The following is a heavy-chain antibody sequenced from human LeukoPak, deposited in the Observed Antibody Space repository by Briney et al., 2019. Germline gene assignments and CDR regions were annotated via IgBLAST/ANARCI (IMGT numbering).Heavy chain of an antibody. Sequence: ASVKVSCKASGYTLTGHYMHLVRQAPGQGLELIGWINPNSGGTNYAQKFQGRVTMTRDTSISTAYMELSRLRSDDTAVYYCARDARRGYYYYMDVWGKGTTVTVSS. CDR3: ARDARRGYYYYMDV. CDR2: INPNSGGT. V-gene: IGHV1-2*02. CDR1: GYTLTGHY. J-gene: IGHJ6*03.